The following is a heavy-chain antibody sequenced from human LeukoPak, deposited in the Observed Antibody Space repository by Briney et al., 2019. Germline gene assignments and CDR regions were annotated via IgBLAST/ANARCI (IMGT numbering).Heavy chain of an antibody. CDR3: AKHSHDGSAPYYEVQLDY. V-gene: IGHV3-7*03. CDR2: IKRDGGVT. J-gene: IGHJ4*02. Sequence: GGSLRLSCAASGFTFGNHWMSWVRQVPGKGLEWVANIKRDGGVTNYVDSMKGRFTISRDNSKNTVYLQMSSLRAEDTAIYYCAKHSHDGSAPYYEVQLDYWGQGTLVTVSS. CDR1: GFTFGNHW. D-gene: IGHD3-22*01.